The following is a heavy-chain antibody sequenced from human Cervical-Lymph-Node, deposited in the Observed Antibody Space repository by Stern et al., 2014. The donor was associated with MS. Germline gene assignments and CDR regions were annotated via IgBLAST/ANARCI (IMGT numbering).Heavy chain of an antibody. CDR1: GGSFTDYY. D-gene: IGHD5-24*01. CDR3: ARGGRMASMFY. V-gene: IGHV4-59*01. CDR2: IYSNGNT. Sequence: QLQLQESGPGLVRPSETLSLTCTVSGGSFTDYYWSWIRQSPGQGLEWIGYIYSNGNTNYSPSLKSRITISVDTSKSHFSLNLTSVTAADTAVYYCARGGRMASMFYWGQGLLVTVSS. J-gene: IGHJ4*02.